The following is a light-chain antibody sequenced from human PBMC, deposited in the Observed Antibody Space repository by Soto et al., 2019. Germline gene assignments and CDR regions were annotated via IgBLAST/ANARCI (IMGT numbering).Light chain of an antibody. Sequence: DIVLTQSPGTLSLSPGERATLSCRASQSVGNSYLAWYQQKSGQAPRLLIYGASTRATGIPDRFSGTGSGTDFTLTISRLEPEDFAVYYCQQYGNSPRLTFGGGTKVEIK. V-gene: IGKV3-20*01. CDR2: GAS. CDR3: QQYGNSPRLT. J-gene: IGKJ4*01. CDR1: QSVGNSY.